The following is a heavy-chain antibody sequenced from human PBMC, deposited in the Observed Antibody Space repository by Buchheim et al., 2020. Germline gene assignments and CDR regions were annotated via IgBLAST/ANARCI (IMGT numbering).Heavy chain of an antibody. Sequence: QVQLQESGPGLVKPSQTLSLTCTVSGGSISSGSYYWSWIRQPAGKGLEWIGRIYTSGSTNSNPSLKSRVTISVDTSKHQFSLKLSSVTAADTAVYYCARGYYDFWSGYLYYYYGMDVWGQGTT. J-gene: IGHJ6*02. CDR2: IYTSGST. CDR1: GGSISSGSYY. V-gene: IGHV4-61*02. CDR3: ARGYYDFWSGYLYYYYGMDV. D-gene: IGHD3-3*01.